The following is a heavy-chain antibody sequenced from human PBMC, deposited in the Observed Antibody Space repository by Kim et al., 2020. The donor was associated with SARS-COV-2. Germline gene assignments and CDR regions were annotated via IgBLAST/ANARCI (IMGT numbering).Heavy chain of an antibody. CDR1: GFTFSSYG. D-gene: IGHD1-1*01. CDR2: IWYDGSNK. CDR3: ARGAVGTPGAFDI. Sequence: GGSLRLSCAASGFTFSSYGMHWVRQAPGKGLEWVAVIWYDGSNKYYADSVKGRFTISRDNSKNTLYLQMNSLRAEDTAVYYCARGAVGTPGAFDIWGQGTMVTVSS. J-gene: IGHJ3*02. V-gene: IGHV3-33*01.